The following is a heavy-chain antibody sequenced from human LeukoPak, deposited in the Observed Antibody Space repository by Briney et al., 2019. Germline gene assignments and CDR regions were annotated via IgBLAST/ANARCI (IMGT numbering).Heavy chain of an antibody. Sequence: PSETLSLTCTVSGGSISSSSYYWSWIRQPPGKGLEWIGEINHSGSTNYNPSLKSRVTISVDTSKNQFSLKLSSVTAADTAVYYCARGGTIFGVVISTAPWFDPWGQGTLVTVSS. CDR2: INHSGST. J-gene: IGHJ5*02. CDR3: ARGGTIFGVVISTAPWFDP. CDR1: GGSISSSSYY. D-gene: IGHD3-3*01. V-gene: IGHV4-39*07.